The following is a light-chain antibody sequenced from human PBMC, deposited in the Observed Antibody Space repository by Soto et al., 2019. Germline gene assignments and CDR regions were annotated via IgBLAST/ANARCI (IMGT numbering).Light chain of an antibody. V-gene: IGLV2-14*03. CDR2: NVI. CDR1: SSDAGGYNY. J-gene: IGLJ1*01. Sequence: QAVVAQPGSLSGSPGQSITISCTGTSSDAGGYNYVSWYQQYPGKAPKLMVFNVINRPSGGSTRFSGSQSGNTASLTISGLQAEDEADYYCISYTNRATYVFGTGTKVNVL. CDR3: ISYTNRATYV.